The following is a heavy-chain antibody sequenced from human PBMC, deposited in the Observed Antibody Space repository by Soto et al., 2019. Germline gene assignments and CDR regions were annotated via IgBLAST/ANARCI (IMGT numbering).Heavy chain of an antibody. Sequence: PGGSLRLSCAASGFTFSSYAMHWVRQAPGKGLEWVAVISYDGSNKYYADSVKGRFTISRDNSKNTLYLQMNSLRAEDTAVYYCASSSAARRYFDYWGQGTLVTVSS. D-gene: IGHD6-6*01. CDR1: GFTFSSYA. V-gene: IGHV3-30-3*01. CDR3: ASSSAARRYFDY. CDR2: ISYDGSNK. J-gene: IGHJ4*02.